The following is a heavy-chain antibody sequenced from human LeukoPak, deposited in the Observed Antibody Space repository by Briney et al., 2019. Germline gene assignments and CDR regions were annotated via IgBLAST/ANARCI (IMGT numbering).Heavy chain of an antibody. CDR3: AKERQETYYYDSSEAFDI. CDR2: ISSSGSTI. CDR1: GFTFSDYY. Sequence: GGSLRLSCAASGFTFSDYYMSWIRQAPGKGLEWVSYISSSGSTIYYADSVKGRFTISRDNAKNSLYLQMNSLRAEDTAVYYCAKERQETYYYDSSEAFDIWGQGTMVTVSS. J-gene: IGHJ3*02. D-gene: IGHD3-22*01. V-gene: IGHV3-11*01.